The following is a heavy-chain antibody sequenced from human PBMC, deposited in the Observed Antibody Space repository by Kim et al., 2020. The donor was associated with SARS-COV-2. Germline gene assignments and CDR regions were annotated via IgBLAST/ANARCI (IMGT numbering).Heavy chain of an antibody. Sequence: GGSLRLSCAASGFTLSSYCMTWVRQAPGKGLEWVANISQDGTKTHYADSVKGRFTISRDNAKNSVYLQLNSLRAEDTAVYYCARDVGELTLSQDFYGMDVWGQGTTVTVSS. CDR2: ISQDGTKT. CDR1: GFTLSSYC. CDR3: ARDVGELTLSQDFYGMDV. V-gene: IGHV3-7*03. D-gene: IGHD1-26*01. J-gene: IGHJ6*02.